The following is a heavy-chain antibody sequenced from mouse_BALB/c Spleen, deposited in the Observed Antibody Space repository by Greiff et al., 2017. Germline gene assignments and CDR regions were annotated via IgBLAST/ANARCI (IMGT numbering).Heavy chain of an antibody. CDR3: ARWLPFDY. Sequence: VQLQQPGAELVKPGASVKLSCKASGYTFTSYWMHWVKQRPGQGLEWIGEINPSNGRTNYNEKFKSKATLTVDKSSSTAYMQLSSLTSEDSAVYYCARWLPFDYWGQGTTLTVSS. J-gene: IGHJ2*01. CDR1: GYTFTSYW. D-gene: IGHD2-2*01. CDR2: INPSNGRT. V-gene: IGHV1S81*02.